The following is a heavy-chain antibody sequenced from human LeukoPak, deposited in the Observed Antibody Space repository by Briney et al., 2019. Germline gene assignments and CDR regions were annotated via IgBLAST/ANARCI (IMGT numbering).Heavy chain of an antibody. D-gene: IGHD3-10*01. V-gene: IGHV3-30-3*01. Sequence: PGGSLRLSCAASGFTFSSYAMHWVRQAPGKGLEWLAVISYDGSNKYYADSVKGRFTISRDNSKNTLYLQMNSLRAEDTAVYYCARESGGSGSYYAYYYYGMDVWGQGTTVTVSS. J-gene: IGHJ6*02. CDR1: GFTFSSYA. CDR2: ISYDGSNK. CDR3: ARESGGSGSYYAYYYYGMDV.